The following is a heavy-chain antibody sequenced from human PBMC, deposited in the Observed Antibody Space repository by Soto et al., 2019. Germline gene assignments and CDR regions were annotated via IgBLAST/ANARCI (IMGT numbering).Heavy chain of an antibody. CDR1: GGTFSSYA. CDR3: AREGGLRYAACSSAPYDAFDI. Sequence: QVQLVQSGAEVKKPGSSVKVSCKASGGTFSSYAISWVRQAPGQGLEWMGGIIPIFGTANYAQKFQGRVITTADDSTSTAYTELSSMRSEDAAAYYCAREGGLRYAACSSAPYDAFDIWGQGTMVTVSS. J-gene: IGHJ3*02. D-gene: IGHD3-9*01. V-gene: IGHV1-69*12. CDR2: IIPIFGTA.